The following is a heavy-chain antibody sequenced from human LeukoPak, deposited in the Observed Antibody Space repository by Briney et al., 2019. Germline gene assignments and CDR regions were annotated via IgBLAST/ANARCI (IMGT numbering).Heavy chain of an antibody. CDR2: ISSDGSNQ. D-gene: IGHD3-22*01. CDR3: VTGRNYYYDY. V-gene: IGHV3-30*01. CDR1: GFTFSTYP. Sequence: GGSLRLSCAASGFTFSTYPMHWVRQAPGKGLEWVAVISSDGSNQYYADSVKGRFTISRDNSRNTLYLQMNSLRSEDTAVNYCVTGRNYYYDYWGQGTLVTASS. J-gene: IGHJ4*02.